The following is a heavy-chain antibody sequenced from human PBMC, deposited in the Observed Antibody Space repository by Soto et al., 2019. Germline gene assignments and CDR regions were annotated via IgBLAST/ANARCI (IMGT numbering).Heavy chain of an antibody. CDR3: ARSVSGYIWTN. V-gene: IGHV4-39*01. Sequence: SETLCLTCTVASGSITSSGYYWGSIRQSPGKGLECIGSISYNGHTYYNPSLQSRATISLDTSKNQFSLKLSSVTAADTAMYHCARSVSGYIWTNWGQGTLVIVSS. CDR2: ISYNGHT. J-gene: IGHJ4*02. CDR1: SGSITSSGYY. D-gene: IGHD3-9*01.